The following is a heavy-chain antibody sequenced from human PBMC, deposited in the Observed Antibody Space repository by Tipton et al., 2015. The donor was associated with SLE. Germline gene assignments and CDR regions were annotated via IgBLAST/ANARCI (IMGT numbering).Heavy chain of an antibody. V-gene: IGHV4-61*02. Sequence: TLSLTCTVSGASIKSGSYFWTWIRQPAGKGLEWVGRMFSSGDTHYNPSLKSRLTMSVDTSKDQFSLTVNAVTDADTAVYFCARRRVQEAFDIWAQATMVTVSS. CDR2: MFSSGDT. J-gene: IGHJ3*02. D-gene: IGHD1-1*01. CDR1: GASIKSGSYF. CDR3: ARRRVQEAFDI.